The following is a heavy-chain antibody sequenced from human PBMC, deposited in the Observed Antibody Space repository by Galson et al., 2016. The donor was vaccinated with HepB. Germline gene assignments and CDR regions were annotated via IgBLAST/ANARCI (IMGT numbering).Heavy chain of an antibody. Sequence: EPLSLTCAVSGVSISSNTWWSWVRQSPGKGLEWIGEVFHRGTTIYNPSLKSRVTISVDKSKNQFSLRLTSVTAADTAVYYCARYYYDISGYYRFDYWGQGPLVTVSS. CDR2: VFHRGTT. J-gene: IGHJ4*02. CDR1: GVSISSNTW. D-gene: IGHD3-22*01. CDR3: ARYYYDISGYYRFDY. V-gene: IGHV4-4*02.